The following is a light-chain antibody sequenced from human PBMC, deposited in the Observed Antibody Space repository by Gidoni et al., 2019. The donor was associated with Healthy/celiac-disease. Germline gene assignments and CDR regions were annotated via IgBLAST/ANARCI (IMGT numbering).Light chain of an antibody. CDR3: SSYKSSSTLYV. Sequence: DVGGYNYVSWYQQHPGKAPKLMIYDVSNRPSGVSNRFSGSKSGNTASLTISGLQAEDEADYYCSSYKSSSTLYVFGTGTKVTVL. CDR2: DVS. CDR1: DVGGYNY. V-gene: IGLV2-14*03. J-gene: IGLJ1*01.